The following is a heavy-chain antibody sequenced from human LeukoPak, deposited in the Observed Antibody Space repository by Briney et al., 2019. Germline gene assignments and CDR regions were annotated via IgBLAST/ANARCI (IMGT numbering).Heavy chain of an antibody. CDR1: GYTFTSYW. D-gene: IGHD6-6*01. J-gene: IGHJ4*02. CDR3: ARRDSSSGVGYFDY. V-gene: IGHV5-51*01. Sequence: RGESLKISCKGSGYTFTSYWIAWVRQMPGKGLEWMGIIYPGDSDTRYSPSFQGQVTISADKSISTAYLQWSSLKASDTAMYYCARRDSSSGVGYFDYWGQGTLVTVSS. CDR2: IYPGDSDT.